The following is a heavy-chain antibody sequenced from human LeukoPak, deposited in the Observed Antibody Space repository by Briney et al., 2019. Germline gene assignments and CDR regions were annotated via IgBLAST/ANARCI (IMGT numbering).Heavy chain of an antibody. CDR1: GYTXTSYY. J-gene: IGHJ3*02. CDR2: INTSGGST. CDR3: ASGEYCSSTSCSPRIDAFDI. Sequence: ASVKVSCKASGYTXTSYYMHWVRQAPGQGLDWMGIINTSGGSTSYAQKFQGRVTMTRDTSTSTVYMELSSLRSEDTAVYYCASGEYCSSTSCSPRIDAFDIWGQGTMVTVSS. V-gene: IGHV1-46*01. D-gene: IGHD2-2*01.